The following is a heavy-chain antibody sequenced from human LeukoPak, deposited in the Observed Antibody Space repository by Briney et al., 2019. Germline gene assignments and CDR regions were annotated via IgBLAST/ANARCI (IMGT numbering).Heavy chain of an antibody. CDR1: GGSISSSSYY. V-gene: IGHV4-39*07. CDR3: AGGATVTPFDY. D-gene: IGHD4-17*01. Sequence: PSETLSLTCTVSGGSISSSSYYWGWIRQPPGKGLEWIGSIYYSGSTYYNPPLKSRVTISVDTSKNQFSLKLSSVTAADTAVYYCAGGATVTPFDYWGQGTLVTVSS. CDR2: IYYSGST. J-gene: IGHJ4*02.